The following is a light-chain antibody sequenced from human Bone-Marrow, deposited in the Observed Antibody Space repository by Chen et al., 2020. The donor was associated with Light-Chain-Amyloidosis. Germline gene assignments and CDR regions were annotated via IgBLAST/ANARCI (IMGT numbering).Light chain of an antibody. J-gene: IGKJ4*01. Sequence: EIVLTQSPGTLSLSPGEGANLSCRANQTISSNYLTWYQQKFGQAPRLLIYGSSSRATGIPDRFTGSGSGTDFTLTINRLEPEDFAMYYCQQYGTSPRTFGGGTKGEIK. CDR2: GSS. CDR3: QQYGTSPRT. V-gene: IGKV3-20*01. CDR1: QTISSNY.